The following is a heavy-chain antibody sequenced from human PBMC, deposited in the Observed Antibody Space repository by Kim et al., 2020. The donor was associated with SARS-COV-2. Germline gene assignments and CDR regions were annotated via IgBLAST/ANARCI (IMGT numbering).Heavy chain of an antibody. CDR1: GFTFGDST. CDR2: IRSKAHGGTT. J-gene: IGHJ4*02. V-gene: IGHV3-49*03. D-gene: IGHD5-18*01. CDR3: TRDLGYSYGYG. Sequence: GGSLRLSCTASGFTFGDSTMNWFRQAPGKGLEWVGFIRSKAHGGTTEYAASVRGRFTISRDDSKSIAYLQMNSLRTEDTAVYYCTRDLGYSYGYGWGQGT.